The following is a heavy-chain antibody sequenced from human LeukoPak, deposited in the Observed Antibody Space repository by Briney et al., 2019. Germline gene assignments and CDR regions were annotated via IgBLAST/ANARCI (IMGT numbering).Heavy chain of an antibody. J-gene: IGHJ5*02. CDR3: AREVPGSPNNWLDP. Sequence: SETLSLTCTVSGGSISIYYWSWIRQPAGKGLEWIGRIYTSGSTNYTPSLKSRVTMSVDTSKNQFSLKLSSVTAADTAIYYCAREVPGSPNNWLDPWGQGTLVTVSS. D-gene: IGHD3-10*01. V-gene: IGHV4-4*07. CDR2: IYTSGST. CDR1: GGSISIYY.